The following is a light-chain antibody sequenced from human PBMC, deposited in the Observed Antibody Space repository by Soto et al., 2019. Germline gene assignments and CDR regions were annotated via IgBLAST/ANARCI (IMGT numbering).Light chain of an antibody. CDR3: SSYTSSSTF. CDR2: DVS. Sequence: QSALTQPASVSGSPGQSIIISCTGTSSDVGGYNYVSWYQQHPGKAPKLMIYDVSNRPSGVSNRFSGSKSGNTASLTISGLQAEDEADYYCSSYTSSSTFFGGGTKLTVL. J-gene: IGLJ2*01. V-gene: IGLV2-14*01. CDR1: SSDVGGYNY.